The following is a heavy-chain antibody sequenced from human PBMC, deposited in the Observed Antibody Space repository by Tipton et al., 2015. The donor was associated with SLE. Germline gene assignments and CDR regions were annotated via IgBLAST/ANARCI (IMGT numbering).Heavy chain of an antibody. J-gene: IGHJ4*02. CDR3: AKRDDSGRFDY. CDR1: GGSISNYY. D-gene: IGHD3-22*01. V-gene: IGHV3-23*01. CDR2: ISYSGSRT. Sequence: SLRLSCTVSGGSISNYYWSWIRQPPGKGLEWVSAISYSGSRTYYAYSVEGRFTISRDTSKNTLYLQMNSLRAEDTAVYYCAKRDDSGRFDYWGQGTQVTVSS.